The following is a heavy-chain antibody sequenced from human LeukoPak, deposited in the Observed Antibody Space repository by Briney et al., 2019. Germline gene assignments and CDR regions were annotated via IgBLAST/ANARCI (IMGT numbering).Heavy chain of an antibody. J-gene: IGHJ4*02. CDR2: IGGSNGIT. Sequence: GGSLRLSCAASRFTFNSYAMSWVRQAPGKGLEWVSVIGGSNGITFYVGSVKGRFTISRDNSKDTLYLQMNSLRAEDTAVYYCATANADWLIDYFDYWGQGTLVTVSS. CDR1: RFTFNSYA. D-gene: IGHD3-22*01. V-gene: IGHV3-23*01. CDR3: ATANADWLIDYFDY.